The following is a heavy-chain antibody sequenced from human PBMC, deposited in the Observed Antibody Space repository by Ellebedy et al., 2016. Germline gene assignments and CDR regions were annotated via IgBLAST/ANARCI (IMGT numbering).Heavy chain of an antibody. CDR2: VSAYNANR. D-gene: IGHD3-22*01. CDR3: ARDPVYHDTPSFDY. CDR1: DSTFSSYG. J-gene: IGHJ4*02. V-gene: IGHV1-18*01. Sequence: ASVKVSCKGSDSTFSSYGITWVRQAPGQGPEWMGWVSAYNANRKYAQKVQGRVTMTTDTSTSTAYMELRSLRPDDTAVYYCARDPVYHDTPSFDYWGQGTLVTVSS.